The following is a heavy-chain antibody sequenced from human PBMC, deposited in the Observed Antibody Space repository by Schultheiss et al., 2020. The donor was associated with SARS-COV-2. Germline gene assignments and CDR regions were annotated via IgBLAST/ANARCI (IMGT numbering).Heavy chain of an antibody. CDR1: GFTFSSYW. V-gene: IGHV3-48*01. J-gene: IGHJ4*02. CDR2: ISSSSSTI. D-gene: IGHD6-19*01. Sequence: GESLKISCAASGFTFSSYWMSWVRQAPGKGLEWVSYISSSSSTIYYADSVKGRFTISRDNAKNSLYLQMNSLRAEDTAVYYCARGLRSVAGTPFDYWGQGTLVTVSS. CDR3: ARGLRSVAGTPFDY.